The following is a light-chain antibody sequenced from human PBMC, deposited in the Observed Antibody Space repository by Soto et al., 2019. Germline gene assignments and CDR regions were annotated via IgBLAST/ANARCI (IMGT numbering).Light chain of an antibody. J-gene: IGKJ1*01. Sequence: DIVMTQSPLSLPVTPGEPASISCRSSQSLLHSNGNHYLDWYLQKPGQSPQLLIYLGSSRASGVPDRFSGSGSGTEFTLKISRVEADDVGVYYCMQALQTPCTFGQGNTVDIK. V-gene: IGKV2-28*01. CDR2: LGS. CDR1: QSLLHSNGNHY. CDR3: MQALQTPCT.